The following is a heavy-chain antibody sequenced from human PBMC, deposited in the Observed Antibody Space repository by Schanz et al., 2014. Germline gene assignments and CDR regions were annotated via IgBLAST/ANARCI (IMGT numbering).Heavy chain of an antibody. CDR1: GYTFTNHY. Sequence: QVQLVQSGGEVKTPGASVKVSCKASGYTFTNHYLHWVRQAPGQGLEWMGRISPSSGGTNYAQNFQGRVTMTKDTSINTVYMELSTLTSDDTAVYYCARESVSRTRWFDPWGQGTLVTVSS. CDR2: ISPSSGGT. V-gene: IGHV1-2*06. CDR3: ARESVSRTRWFDP. J-gene: IGHJ5*02. D-gene: IGHD3-3*01.